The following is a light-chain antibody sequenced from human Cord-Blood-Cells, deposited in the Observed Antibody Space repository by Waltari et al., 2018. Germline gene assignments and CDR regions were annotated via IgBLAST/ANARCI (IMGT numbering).Light chain of an antibody. J-gene: IGKJ4*01. Sequence: EIVLTQSRATLSLAPGERATPSCRASQSVSSYLAWYQQKPGQAPRLLIYDASNRATGIPARFSGSGSGTDFTLTISSLEPEDFAVYYCQQRSNWPLTFGGGTKVEIK. CDR2: DAS. CDR1: QSVSSY. CDR3: QQRSNWPLT. V-gene: IGKV3-11*01.